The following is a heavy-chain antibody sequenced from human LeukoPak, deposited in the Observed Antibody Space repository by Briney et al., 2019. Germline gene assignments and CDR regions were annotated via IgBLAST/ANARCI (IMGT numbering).Heavy chain of an antibody. CDR1: GFTFSSYW. V-gene: IGHV3-74*01. CDR3: ARVPRTVVGTKDAKYFQH. D-gene: IGHD6-19*01. Sequence: GGSLRLSCTASGFTFSSYWMHWVRQAPGKGLVWVSRINSDGSSTNYADSVKGRFTISRDNAKNTLYLQMNRLRAEDTAVYYCARVPRTVVGTKDAKYFQHWGQGTLVTVSS. CDR2: INSDGSST. J-gene: IGHJ1*01.